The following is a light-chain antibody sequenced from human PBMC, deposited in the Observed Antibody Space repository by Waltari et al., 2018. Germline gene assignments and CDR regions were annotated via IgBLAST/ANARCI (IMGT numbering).Light chain of an antibody. J-gene: IGLJ3*02. Sequence: QSALTQPRSVSGSPGQSVNITCPGTRSDVGAYNYVSWYQQHPGKAPKLMIYDVSERPSGVPDRFSGSRSGNTASLTISGLQTEDEADYYCCSYAGAYTWVFGGGTKLTVL. CDR3: CSYAGAYTWV. V-gene: IGLV2-11*01. CDR2: DVS. CDR1: RSDVGAYNY.